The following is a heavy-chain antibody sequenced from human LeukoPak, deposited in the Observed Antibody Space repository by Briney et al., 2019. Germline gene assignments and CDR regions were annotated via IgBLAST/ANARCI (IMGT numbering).Heavy chain of an antibody. V-gene: IGHV3-30*02. Sequence: GGSLRLSCAASGLTFSSYWMHWVRQAPGKGLEWVAVAHNDGDTKHYADSVRGRFTISRDNSKNTLHLQMSSLRAEDTAVYYCATGSGSYYSHWGQGTLVTVSS. J-gene: IGHJ4*02. CDR3: ATGSGSYYSH. CDR2: AHNDGDTK. D-gene: IGHD3-22*01. CDR1: GLTFSSYW.